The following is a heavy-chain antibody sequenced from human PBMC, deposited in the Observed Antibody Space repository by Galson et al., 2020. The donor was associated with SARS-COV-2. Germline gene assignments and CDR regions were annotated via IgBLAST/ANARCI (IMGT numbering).Heavy chain of an antibody. CDR3: AKDYGDYGGMDV. Sequence: GGSLRLSCAASGFTFSSYGMHWVRQAPGKGLEWVAVIWYDGSNKYYADSVKGRFTISRDNSKNTLYLQMNSLRAEDTAVYYCAKDYGDYGGMDVWGQGTTVTVSS. CDR2: IWYDGSNK. J-gene: IGHJ6*02. V-gene: IGHV3-33*06. D-gene: IGHD4-17*01. CDR1: GFTFSSYG.